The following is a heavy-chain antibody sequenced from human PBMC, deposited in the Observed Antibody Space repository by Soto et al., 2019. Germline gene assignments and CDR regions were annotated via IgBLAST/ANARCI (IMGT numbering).Heavy chain of an antibody. CDR2: IKQDGSEK. J-gene: IGHJ4*02. CDR3: AREYSSGWYYFDY. V-gene: IGHV3-7*01. Sequence: GGYARLSCAASGFTFSSYWMSWVRQGPGKGLEWVANIKQDGSEKYYVDSVKGRFTISRDNAKNSLYLQMNSLRAEDTAVYYCAREYSSGWYYFDYWGQGTLVTVSS. D-gene: IGHD6-19*01. CDR1: GFTFSSYW.